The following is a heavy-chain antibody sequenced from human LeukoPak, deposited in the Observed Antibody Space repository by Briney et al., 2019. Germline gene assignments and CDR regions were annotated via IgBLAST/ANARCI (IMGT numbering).Heavy chain of an antibody. CDR2: ISGSGGST. J-gene: IGHJ4*02. D-gene: IGHD5-18*01. CDR3: AKRPIQLWLFDY. CDR1: GFTFTNYA. V-gene: IGHV3-23*01. Sequence: GGSLRLSCAASGFTFTNYAMSWVRQAPAKGLEWVSTISGSGGSTDYADSVKGRFTISRDNSKNTLDLQMNSLRAEDTAVYYCAKRPIQLWLFDYWGQGTLVTVSS.